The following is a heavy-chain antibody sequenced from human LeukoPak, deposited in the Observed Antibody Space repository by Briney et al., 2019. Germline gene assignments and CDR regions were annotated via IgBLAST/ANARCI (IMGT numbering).Heavy chain of an antibody. J-gene: IGHJ4*02. D-gene: IGHD4-23*01. CDR3: ARDSDGGTSWFAY. V-gene: IGHV3-11*01. CDR2: ISSSGNII. CDR1: GFTFSDFY. Sequence: GGSLRLSCAASGFTFSDFYMTWIRQAPGKGLEWISYISSSGNIIDYADSVKGRFTISRDNAKNSLYLQMNSLRAEDTAVYYCARDSDGGTSWFAYWGKGPLVTVP.